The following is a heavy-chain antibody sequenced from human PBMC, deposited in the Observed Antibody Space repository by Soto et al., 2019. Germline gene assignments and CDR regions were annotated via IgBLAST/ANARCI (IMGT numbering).Heavy chain of an antibody. Sequence: QVQLQESGPGLVKPSGTLSLTCAVSGGSISSSNWLSWVRQPPGKGLVWIGEIYHSGSINYNPSLKSRVTIPVDKSKNPFSLKLSSVTAADTAVYYCAREREGGAFDIWGQGTMVTVSS. CDR2: IYHSGSI. CDR1: GGSISSSNW. J-gene: IGHJ3*02. V-gene: IGHV4-4*02. CDR3: AREREGGAFDI.